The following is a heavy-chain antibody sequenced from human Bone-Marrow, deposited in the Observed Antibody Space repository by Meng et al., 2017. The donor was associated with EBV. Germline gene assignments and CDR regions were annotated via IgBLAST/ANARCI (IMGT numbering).Heavy chain of an antibody. Sequence: QVRLQVSGPSLVKPSGTLSLPCVVSGGSIRSSNWWSWVRQPPGKGLEWIGEIFYGGSTNYNPSLESRVTISVDKSKNQFSLKLSSVTAADTAVYYCAAGFRELVRSRDYWGQGTLVTVSS. CDR3: AAGFRELVRSRDY. D-gene: IGHD3-10*01. CDR2: IFYGGST. CDR1: GGSIRSSNW. V-gene: IGHV4-4*02. J-gene: IGHJ4*02.